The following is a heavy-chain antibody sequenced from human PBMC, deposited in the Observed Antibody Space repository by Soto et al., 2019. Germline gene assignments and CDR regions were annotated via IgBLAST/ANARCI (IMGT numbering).Heavy chain of an antibody. V-gene: IGHV1-18*01. CDR1: GYTFTSYG. CDR3: ATARYIWGSYRFDY. Sequence: ASVKVSCKASGYTFTSYGISLVRQAPGQGLEWMGWISAYNGNTIYAQKFQGRVTMTEDTSTDTAYMELSSLRSEDTAVYYCATARYIWGSYRFDYWGQGTLVTVSS. D-gene: IGHD3-16*02. J-gene: IGHJ4*02. CDR2: ISAYNGNT.